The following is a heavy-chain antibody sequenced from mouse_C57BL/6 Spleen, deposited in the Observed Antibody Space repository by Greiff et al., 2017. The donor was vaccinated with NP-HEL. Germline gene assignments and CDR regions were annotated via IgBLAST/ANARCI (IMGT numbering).Heavy chain of an antibody. CDR2: IDPSDSET. CDR1: GYTFTSYW. V-gene: IGHV1-52*01. CDR3: ARDRNGNFLDY. Sequence: QVQLQQPGAELVRPGSSVKLSCKASGYTFTSYWMHWVKQRPIQGLEWIGNIDPSDSETHYNQKFKDKATLTVDKSSSTAYMQLSSLTSEDSAVYYCARDRNGNFLDYWGQGTTLTVSS. D-gene: IGHD2-1*01. J-gene: IGHJ2*01.